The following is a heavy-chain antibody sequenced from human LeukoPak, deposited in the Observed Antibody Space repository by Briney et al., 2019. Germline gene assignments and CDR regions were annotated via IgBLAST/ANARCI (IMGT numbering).Heavy chain of an antibody. V-gene: IGHV1-69*05. D-gene: IGHD3-22*01. Sequence: SVKVSCKASGGTFSSYAISWVRQAPGQGLEWMGGIIPIFGTANYAQKFQGRVTITTDESTSTAYMELSSLRSEDTAVYYCARDRVSYYYDSSGYPGSGYFDYWGQGTLVIVSS. CDR3: ARDRVSYYYDSSGYPGSGYFDY. CDR1: GGTFSSYA. J-gene: IGHJ4*02. CDR2: IIPIFGTA.